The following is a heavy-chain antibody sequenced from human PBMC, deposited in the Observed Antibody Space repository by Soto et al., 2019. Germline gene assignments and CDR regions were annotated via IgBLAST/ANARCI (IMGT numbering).Heavy chain of an antibody. J-gene: IGHJ4*02. CDR1: GGLFSSYA. CDR2: IIPVFDTV. Sequence: QAQLVQSGAEGKKSGSSVKVSCKDTGGLFSSYAVSWVRQAPGQGLEWMGGIIPVFDTVYYAQKFQGRVTITADESTNTAYMELSSLRSEDTAMYYCARGGSGYVWFNEFWGQGTLVTVSS. CDR3: ARGGSGYVWFNEF. D-gene: IGHD3-22*01. V-gene: IGHV1-69*01.